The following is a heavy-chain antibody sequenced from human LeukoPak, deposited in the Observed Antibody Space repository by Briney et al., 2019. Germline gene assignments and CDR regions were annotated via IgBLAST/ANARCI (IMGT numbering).Heavy chain of an antibody. CDR2: ISSSYSTI. D-gene: IGHD6-19*01. CDR3: AREKVGGQPGFDY. Sequence: QPGGSLRLSCAASGFTFTSYSMNWVRQAPGKGLEWVSYISSSYSTIYYADSVKGRFTISRDDSKNTLYLQMNSLRAEDTAVYYCAREKVGGQPGFDYWGQGTLVTVSS. CDR1: GFTFTSYS. V-gene: IGHV3-48*01. J-gene: IGHJ4*02.